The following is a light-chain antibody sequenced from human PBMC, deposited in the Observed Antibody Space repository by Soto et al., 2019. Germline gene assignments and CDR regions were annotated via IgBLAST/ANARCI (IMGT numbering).Light chain of an antibody. CDR1: QSISSY. Sequence: DIQMTQSPSSLSASVGDRVTVTCRPSQSISSYLNWYQQKPGKAPKLLIYGSSSLQSGVPSRFSGSGSGTDFTLTISSLQPEDFATYSCQQSYSTPYTFGQGTKLEIK. J-gene: IGKJ2*01. CDR2: GSS. CDR3: QQSYSTPYT. V-gene: IGKV1-39*01.